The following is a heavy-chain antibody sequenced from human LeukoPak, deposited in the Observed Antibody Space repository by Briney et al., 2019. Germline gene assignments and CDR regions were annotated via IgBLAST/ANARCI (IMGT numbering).Heavy chain of an antibody. CDR1: GDSISSANSY. J-gene: IGHJ6*02. CDR3: ARGEYCSRTRCYPPPLYYYSHGMDV. Sequence: PSQTLSLTCTVSGDSISSANSYWSWIRQPAGKGLEWIGRIYTSGGTNYNPSLKSRVTISVDTSRNQFSLKLGSVTAADTAVYYCARGEYCSRTRCYPPPLYYYSHGMDVWGQGTPVTVSS. CDR2: IYTSGGT. D-gene: IGHD2-2*01. V-gene: IGHV4-61*02.